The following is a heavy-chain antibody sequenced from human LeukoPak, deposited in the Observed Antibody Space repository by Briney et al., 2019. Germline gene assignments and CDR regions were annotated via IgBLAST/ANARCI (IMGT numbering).Heavy chain of an antibody. CDR1: GFTFSSYW. Sequence: GGSLRLSCAASGFTFSSYWMHWVRQAPGKGLVWVSRINSDGSSTSYADSVKGRFIISRDNAKNTLYLQMNSLRAEDTAVYYCARGPYDFWSGYKGTAYFDYWGQGTLVTVSS. J-gene: IGHJ4*02. V-gene: IGHV3-74*01. CDR2: INSDGSST. D-gene: IGHD3-3*01. CDR3: ARGPYDFWSGYKGTAYFDY.